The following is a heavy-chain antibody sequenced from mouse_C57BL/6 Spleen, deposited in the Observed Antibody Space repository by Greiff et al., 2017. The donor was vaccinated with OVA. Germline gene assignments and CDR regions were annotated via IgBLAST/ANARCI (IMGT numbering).Heavy chain of an antibody. CDR1: GYSITSGYY. CDR3: ARGYMIRKAMDY. V-gene: IGHV3-6*01. J-gene: IGHJ4*01. D-gene: IGHD2-4*01. CDR2: ISYDGSN. Sequence: EVQVVESGPGLVKPSQSLSLPCSVTGYSITSGYYWNWIRQFPGNKLEWMGYISYDGSNNYNPSLKNRISITRDTSKNQFFLKLNSVTTEDTATYYCARGYMIRKAMDYWGQGTSVTVSS.